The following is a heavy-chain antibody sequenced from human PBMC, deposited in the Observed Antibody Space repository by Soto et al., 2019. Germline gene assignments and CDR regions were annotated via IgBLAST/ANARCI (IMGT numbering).Heavy chain of an antibody. D-gene: IGHD2-2*01. J-gene: IGHJ4*02. CDR1: GYTLTELS. V-gene: IGHV1-24*01. Sequence: VASVKVSCKVSGYTLTELSMHWVRQAPGKGLEWMGGFDPEDGETIYAQKFQGRVTMTEDTSTDTAYMELSSLRSEDTAVYYCATTLDIVVVPAYDYWGQGTLVTVSS. CDR3: ATTLDIVVVPAYDY. CDR2: FDPEDGET.